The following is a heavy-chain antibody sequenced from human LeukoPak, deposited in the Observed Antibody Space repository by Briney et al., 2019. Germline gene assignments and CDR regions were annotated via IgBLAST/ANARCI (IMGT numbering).Heavy chain of an antibody. D-gene: IGHD2-2*02. CDR1: GFTFSSYG. V-gene: IGHV3-30*02. CDR3: ARAPPQSKVVVPAAIDYYYYYMDV. CDR2: IRYDGSNK. Sequence: GGSLRLSCAASGFTFSSYGMHWVRQVPGKWLEWVAFIRYDGSNKYYSDSVKGRFTISRDNSKNTLYLQMKSLRTEDTAVYYCARAPPQSKVVVPAAIDYYYYYMDVWGKGTTVTVSS. J-gene: IGHJ6*03.